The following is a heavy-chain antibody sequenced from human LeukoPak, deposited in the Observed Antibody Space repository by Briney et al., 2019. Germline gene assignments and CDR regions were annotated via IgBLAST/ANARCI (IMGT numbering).Heavy chain of an antibody. J-gene: IGHJ4*02. V-gene: IGHV3-48*04. CDR3: ASPITGEMPESY. CDR1: GGSISSSSYY. CDR2: ISSSSSTI. Sequence: PSETLSLTCTVSGGSISSSSYYWGWVRQAPGKGLEWVSYISSSSSTIYYADSVKGRFTISRDNAKNSLYLQMNSLRAEDTAVYYCASPITGEMPESYWGQGTLVTVSS. D-gene: IGHD7-27*01.